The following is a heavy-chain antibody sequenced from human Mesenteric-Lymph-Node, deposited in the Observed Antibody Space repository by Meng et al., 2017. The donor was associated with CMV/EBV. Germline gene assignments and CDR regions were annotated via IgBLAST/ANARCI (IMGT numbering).Heavy chain of an antibody. CDR3: ARQAGGNGPFDY. V-gene: IGHV5-10-1*01. Sequence: CKGSGSSFTSYWISWVRQMPGKGLEWMGRIDPSDSYPNYSPPFQGHVTISVDKSISTAYLQWSSLKASDTAMYYCARQAGGNGPFDYWGQGTLVTVSS. D-gene: IGHD4-23*01. CDR1: GSSFTSYW. J-gene: IGHJ4*02. CDR2: IDPSDSYP.